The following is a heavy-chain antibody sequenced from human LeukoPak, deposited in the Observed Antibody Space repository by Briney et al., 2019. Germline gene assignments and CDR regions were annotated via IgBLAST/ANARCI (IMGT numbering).Heavy chain of an antibody. D-gene: IGHD6-13*01. CDR3: ASLPQYSSSYKIDY. J-gene: IGHJ4*02. V-gene: IGHV4-34*01. CDR1: GGSFSGYY. CDR2: INHSGST. Sequence: PSETLSLTCAVYGGSFSGYYWSWIRQPPGKGLEWIGEINHSGSTNYNPSLKSRVTISVDKSKNQFSLKLSSVTAADTAVYYCASLPQYSSSYKIDYWGQGTLVTVSS.